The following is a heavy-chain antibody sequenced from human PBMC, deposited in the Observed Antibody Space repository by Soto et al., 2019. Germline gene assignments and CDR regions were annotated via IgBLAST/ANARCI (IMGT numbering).Heavy chain of an antibody. J-gene: IGHJ4*02. V-gene: IGHV1-69*02. CDR2: IIPILGIA. Sequence: ASVKVSCKASGGTFSSYTISWVRQAPRQGLEWMGRIIPILGIANYAQKFQGRVTITADKSTSTAYMELSSLRSEDTAVYYCARGHDSSGYYYPFDYWGQGTLVTVSS. CDR3: ARGHDSSGYYYPFDY. D-gene: IGHD3-22*01. CDR1: GGTFSSYT.